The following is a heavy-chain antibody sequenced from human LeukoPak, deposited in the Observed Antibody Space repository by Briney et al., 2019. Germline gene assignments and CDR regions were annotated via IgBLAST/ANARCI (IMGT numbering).Heavy chain of an antibody. V-gene: IGHV3-53*04. Sequence: PGGSLRLSCAASGFTFRNAWMSWVRQVPGKGLEWVSTIYSGGTTYYADSVMGRFTISRHNSRNTLYLQMNSLRAEDTAVYYCARVDTVMAYYFDLWGQGTLVTVSS. CDR3: ARVDTVMAYYFDL. J-gene: IGHJ4*02. CDR2: IYSGGTT. D-gene: IGHD5-18*01. CDR1: GFTFRNAW.